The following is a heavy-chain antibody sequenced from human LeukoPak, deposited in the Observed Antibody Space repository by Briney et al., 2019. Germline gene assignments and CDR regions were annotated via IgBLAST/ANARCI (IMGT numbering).Heavy chain of an antibody. CDR2: IKSRSDGGTT. Sequence: GGSLRLSCVASGFPFNNAWMSWVRQAPGKGLEWVGRIKSRSDGGTTDYAAPVKGRFTISRDNSKNTVYLQMNSLRVEDTAVYYCARDQWSAGSRWGQGTLVTVSS. CDR3: ARDQWSAGSR. CDR1: GFPFNNAW. D-gene: IGHD6-13*01. V-gene: IGHV3-15*01. J-gene: IGHJ4*01.